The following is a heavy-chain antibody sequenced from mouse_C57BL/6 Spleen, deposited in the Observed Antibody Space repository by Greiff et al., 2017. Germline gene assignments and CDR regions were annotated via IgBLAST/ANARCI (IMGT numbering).Heavy chain of an antibody. CDR1: GYTFTSYG. D-gene: IGHD1-3*01. V-gene: IGHV1-81*01. CDR2: IYPRSGNT. J-gene: IGHJ3*01. CDR3: AREEVY. Sequence: VKLMESGAELARPGASVKLSCKASGYTFTSYGISWVKQRTGQGLEWIGEIYPRSGNTYYNEKFKGKATLTADKSSSTAYMELRSLTSEDSAVYFCAREEVYWGQGTLVTVSA.